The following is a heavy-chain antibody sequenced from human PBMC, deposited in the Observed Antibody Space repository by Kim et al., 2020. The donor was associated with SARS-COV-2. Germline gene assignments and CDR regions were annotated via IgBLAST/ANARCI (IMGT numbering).Heavy chain of an antibody. J-gene: IGHJ6*02. Sequence: SVKVSCKASGFTFTSSAVQWVRQARGQRLEWIGWIVVGSGNTNYAQKFQERVTITRDMSTSTAYMELSSLRSEDTAVYYCAATGYYDSSGYSGWDYYYGMDVWGQGTTVTVSS. CDR1: GFTFTSSA. CDR2: IVVGSGNT. D-gene: IGHD3-22*01. CDR3: AATGYYDSSGYSGWDYYYGMDV. V-gene: IGHV1-58*01.